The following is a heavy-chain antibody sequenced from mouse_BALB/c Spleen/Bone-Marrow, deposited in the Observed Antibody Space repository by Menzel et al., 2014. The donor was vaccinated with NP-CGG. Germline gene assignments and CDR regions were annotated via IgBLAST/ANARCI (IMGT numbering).Heavy chain of an antibody. CDR3: ARGLQYYAMDY. CDR1: GFSLTSYG. Sequence: VMLVESGPGLVAPSRSLSITCTVSGFSLTSYGVHWVRQPPGKGLEWLGVIWAGGSTNYNSALMSRLSISKDNSKSQVFVKMNSLQTDDTAMYYCARGLQYYAMDYWGQGTSVTVSS. D-gene: IGHD2-4*01. CDR2: IWAGGST. V-gene: IGHV2-9*02. J-gene: IGHJ4*01.